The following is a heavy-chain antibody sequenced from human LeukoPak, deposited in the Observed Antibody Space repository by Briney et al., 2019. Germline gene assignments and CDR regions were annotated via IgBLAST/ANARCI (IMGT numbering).Heavy chain of an antibody. V-gene: IGHV5-51*01. J-gene: IGHJ5*02. CDR2: IYPGDSDT. CDR3: AITISNWFDP. D-gene: IGHD2-2*01. CDR1: GYSFTTYW. Sequence: GESLKISCKGSGYSFTTYWIGWVRQMPGKGLEWMGIIYPGDSDTKYSPSFQGQVTISADKSISTAYLQWSSLKASDTAIYYCAITISNWFDPWGQGTLVTVSS.